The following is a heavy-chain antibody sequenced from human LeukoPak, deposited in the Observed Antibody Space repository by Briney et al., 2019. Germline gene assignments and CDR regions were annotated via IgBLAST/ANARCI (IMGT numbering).Heavy chain of an antibody. J-gene: IGHJ4*02. V-gene: IGHV4-34*01. Sequence: SETLSLTCAVYGGSFSGYYWSWIRQPPGKGLEWIGEINHSGSTNYNPSLKSRVTISVDTSKNQFSLKLSSVTAADTAVYYCARDQGFWSGYLDYWGQGTLVTVSS. CDR1: GGSFSGYY. D-gene: IGHD3-3*01. CDR3: ARDQGFWSGYLDY. CDR2: INHSGST.